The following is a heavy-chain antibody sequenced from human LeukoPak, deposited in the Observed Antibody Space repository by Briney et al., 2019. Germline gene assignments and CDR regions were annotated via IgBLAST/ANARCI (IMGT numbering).Heavy chain of an antibody. Sequence: SQTPSLTSTLSGVAPTSGRPYVSSSQQPPAMGLACIGYIYYSGSTNYNPSLKSRVTISVDTSKNQFSLKLSSVTAADTAVYYCAREGRGGDWLLDWGQGTLVTVSS. D-gene: IGHD3-9*01. CDR1: GVAPTSGRPY. CDR2: IYYSGST. CDR3: AREGRGGDWLLD. J-gene: IGHJ4*02. V-gene: IGHV4-61*01.